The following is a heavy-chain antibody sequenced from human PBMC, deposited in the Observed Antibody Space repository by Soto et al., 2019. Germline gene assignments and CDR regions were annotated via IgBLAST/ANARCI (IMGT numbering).Heavy chain of an antibody. CDR2: IYSGGST. V-gene: IGHV3-66*01. CDR3: ARDIEPIAGAGIGY. CDR1: GFTVSSNY. Sequence: EVQLVESGGGLVQPGGSLRLSCAASGFTVSSNYMSWVRQAPGKGLEWVSVIYSGGSTYYADAVKSRFTISRDNYKNTLYLQMNRRRAEDTVVYYCARDIEPIAGAGIGYWGQGTLVTVSS. J-gene: IGHJ4*02. D-gene: IGHD6-19*01.